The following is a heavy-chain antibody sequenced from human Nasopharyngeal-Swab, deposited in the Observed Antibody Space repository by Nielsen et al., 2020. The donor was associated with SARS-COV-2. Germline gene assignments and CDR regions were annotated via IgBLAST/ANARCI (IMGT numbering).Heavy chain of an antibody. CDR3: ARKWEAYGYLWGNYRYTIFDY. J-gene: IGHJ4*01. CDR1: GFTFSSYW. D-gene: IGHD3-16*02. CDR2: IKRDGSEK. Sequence: GGSLRLSCAASGFTFSSYWMSWVRQAPGKGLEWVANIKRDGSEKYYADSVKGRFTVSRDNAKSSLYLQMNSLRAEDTAVYYCARKWEAYGYLWGNYRYTIFDYWGRGTLVTVSS. V-gene: IGHV3-7*01.